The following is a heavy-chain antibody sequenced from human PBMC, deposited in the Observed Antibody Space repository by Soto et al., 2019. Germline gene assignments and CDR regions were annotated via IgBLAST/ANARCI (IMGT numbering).Heavy chain of an antibody. CDR1: GFTISDYW. J-gene: IGHJ4*02. Sequence: EVQVVESGGILVQPGGSLRLSCAASGFTISDYWMNWVRQAPGKGLEWVANIKPDGSEKYYVDSVKGRFTISRDTANNSVYLQMNSLRVEDTALYYWARNPWGVAGSDYWGQGTLVTVSS. V-gene: IGHV3-7*01. CDR2: IKPDGSEK. CDR3: ARNPWGVAGSDY. D-gene: IGHD6-19*01.